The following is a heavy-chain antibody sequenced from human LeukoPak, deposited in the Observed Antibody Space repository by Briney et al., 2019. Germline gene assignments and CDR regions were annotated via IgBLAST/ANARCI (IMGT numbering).Heavy chain of an antibody. D-gene: IGHD3-3*01. CDR1: GVSSSSYY. CDR2: VHYTGST. CDR3: ARLVDGRWSGTTCYFDY. J-gene: IGHJ4*02. V-gene: IGHV4-59*12. Sequence: SETLSLTCTVSGVSSSSYYWTWIRQPPGKGLEWIGCVHYTGSTKYNPSLQSRVTVSLDTSKSQFSLRLTSVTAADTAVFYCARLVDGRWSGTTCYFDYWGQGTLVTVSS.